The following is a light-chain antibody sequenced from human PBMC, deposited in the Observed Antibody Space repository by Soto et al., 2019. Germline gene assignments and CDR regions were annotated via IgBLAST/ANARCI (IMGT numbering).Light chain of an antibody. V-gene: IGKV3-15*01. Sequence: ETGMTQSPATLSVSPGERATLSCRASQSINSDLAWYQQKPGQAPRLLIYGASTRATGIPARFSGSGSETEFTLTISSLQSEDFAVYYCQQYNNWPLTFGQGTKVEIK. J-gene: IGKJ1*01. CDR3: QQYNNWPLT. CDR2: GAS. CDR1: QSINSD.